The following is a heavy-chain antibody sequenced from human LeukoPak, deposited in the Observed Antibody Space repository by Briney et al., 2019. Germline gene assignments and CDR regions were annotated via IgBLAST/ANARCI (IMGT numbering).Heavy chain of an antibody. J-gene: IGHJ4*02. D-gene: IGHD3-10*01. CDR3: ARQRAYYGSGSYYSGFDY. CDR1: GDSISSSSCY. CDR2: IYYSGSA. V-gene: IGHV4-39*01. Sequence: PSETLSLTCTVSGDSISSSSCYWAWIRQPPGKGLGWIGSIYYSGSAHYNPPLESRVTMSVDTSKNQLSLKLTSVTAADAAVYYCARQRAYYGSGSYYSGFDYWGQGALITVSS.